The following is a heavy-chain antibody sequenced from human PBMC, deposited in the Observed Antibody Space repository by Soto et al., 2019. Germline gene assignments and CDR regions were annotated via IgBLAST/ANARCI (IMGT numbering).Heavy chain of an antibody. J-gene: IGHJ4*02. D-gene: IGHD6-19*01. Sequence: QVQLVESGGGVVQPGRSLRLSCAASGFTFSSYAMHWVRQAPGKGLEWVAVISYDGSNKYYADSVKGRFTISRDNSKNTLYLQMNSLGAGDTGVYYCARGPRGIAVAGNFGYRGQGTLVTVSS. CDR2: ISYDGSNK. CDR1: GFTFSSYA. V-gene: IGHV3-30-3*01. CDR3: ARGPRGIAVAGNFGY.